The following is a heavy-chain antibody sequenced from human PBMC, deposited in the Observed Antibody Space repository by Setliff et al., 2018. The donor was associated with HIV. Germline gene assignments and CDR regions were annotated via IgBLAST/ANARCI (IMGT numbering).Heavy chain of an antibody. CDR3: ARRLGATVFYYFDY. Sequence: KPSETLSLTCTVSGGSISSSSYYWSWIRQPPGKGLEWIGTVSYSGSTNYNPSLKSRVTISVDTSENQFSLKLSSVTAADTAVYYCARRLGATVFYYFDYWGQGTLVTVSS. V-gene: IGHV4-61*01. CDR1: GGSISSSSYY. J-gene: IGHJ4*02. CDR2: VSYSGST. D-gene: IGHD3-16*01.